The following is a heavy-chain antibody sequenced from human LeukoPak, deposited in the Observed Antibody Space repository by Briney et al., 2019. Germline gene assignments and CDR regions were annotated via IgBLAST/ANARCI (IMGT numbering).Heavy chain of an antibody. Sequence: SETLSLTCTVSGGSISSSSYYWGWIRQPPGKGLEWIGSIYYSGSTYYNPSLKSRVTISVDTSKNQFSLKLSSVTAADTAVYYCARDQWFGELRLDFWGQGSLVTVSS. D-gene: IGHD3-10*01. CDR3: ARDQWFGELRLDF. J-gene: IGHJ4*02. CDR2: IYYSGST. CDR1: GGSISSSSYY. V-gene: IGHV4-39*02.